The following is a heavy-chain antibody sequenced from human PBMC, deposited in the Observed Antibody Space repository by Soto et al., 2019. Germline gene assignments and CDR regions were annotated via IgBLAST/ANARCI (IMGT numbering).Heavy chain of an antibody. Sequence: SGPTLVNTTQTLTLTCTFSGFSLSTSGMRVSWIRQPPGKALEWLARIDWDDDKLYSTSLKTRLTISKDTSKNQVVLTMTNMDPVDTASYYCAMHSSGCLDYWGQGTLVTVSS. CDR1: GFSLSTSGMR. V-gene: IGHV2-70*04. D-gene: IGHD6-25*01. CDR3: AMHSSGCLDY. CDR2: IDWDDDK. J-gene: IGHJ4*02.